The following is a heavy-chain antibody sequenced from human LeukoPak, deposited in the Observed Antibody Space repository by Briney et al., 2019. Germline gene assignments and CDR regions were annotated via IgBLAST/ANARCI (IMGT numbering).Heavy chain of an antibody. D-gene: IGHD1-26*01. CDR2: VYYSGST. CDR3: ARGMGAKRHEQEDTFDI. CDR1: GGSISTYF. J-gene: IGHJ3*02. V-gene: IGHV4-59*01. Sequence: SETLSLTCTVSGGSISTYFWNWIRQPPGKGLEWIGYVYYSGSTNHNPSLQSRVSISVDTSRNQFSLKLTSVTASDTAMYYCARGMGAKRHEQEDTFDIWGQGTMVTVSS.